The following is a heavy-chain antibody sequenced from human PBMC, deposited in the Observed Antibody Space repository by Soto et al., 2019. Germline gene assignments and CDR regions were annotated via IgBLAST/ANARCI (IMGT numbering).Heavy chain of an antibody. D-gene: IGHD6-19*01. J-gene: IGHJ4*02. CDR2: IKQDGSET. CDR3: ARGWATTAGTGDN. V-gene: IGHV3-7*01. Sequence: PGGSLRLSCVVSGFTFSNYWMSWVRQAPGKGLEWVANIKQDGSETYYVDSVKGRFTISRDNAKNSLYLQMTSLRGDDTAVYYCARGWATTAGTGDNWGQGTLVIVSS. CDR1: GFTFSNYW.